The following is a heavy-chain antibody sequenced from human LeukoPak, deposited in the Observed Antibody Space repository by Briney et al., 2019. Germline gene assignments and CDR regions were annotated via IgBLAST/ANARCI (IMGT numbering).Heavy chain of an antibody. V-gene: IGHV4-59*01. CDR2: VYHTGST. Sequence: SETLSLTCTVSGGSMNTYFWSWIRQPPGKGLEWMGYVYHTGSTTYKPSLKSRITISVDTSKNQFSLKLISVTAADTAVYYCARVKGVVTAILDYWGQGTLVTVSS. D-gene: IGHD2-21*02. J-gene: IGHJ4*02. CDR1: GGSMNTYF. CDR3: ARVKGVVTAILDY.